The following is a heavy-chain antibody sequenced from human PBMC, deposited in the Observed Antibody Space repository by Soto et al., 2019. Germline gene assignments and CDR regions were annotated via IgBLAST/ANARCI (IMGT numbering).Heavy chain of an antibody. D-gene: IGHD5-18*01. Sequence: EVQLVECGGGLVQPGRSLRLSCAASGFTFDDYAMHWVRQAPGKGLEWVSGISWNSGIIDYADSVKGRFTISRDNAKNSLYLQMNSLRAEDTALYYCAKGYSYGVLEPLGYWGQGTLVTVSS. J-gene: IGHJ4*02. CDR2: ISWNSGII. CDR1: GFTFDDYA. V-gene: IGHV3-9*01. CDR3: AKGYSYGVLEPLGY.